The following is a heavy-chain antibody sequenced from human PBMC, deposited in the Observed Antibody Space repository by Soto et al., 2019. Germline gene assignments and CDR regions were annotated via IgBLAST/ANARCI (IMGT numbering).Heavy chain of an antibody. CDR1: GYTFSAYT. D-gene: IGHD3-3*02. J-gene: IGHJ3*02. V-gene: IGHV1-3*01. Sequence: GASVKVSCKATGYTFSAYTMNWVRQAPGQSLEWMGWINAGSGNTKYSQNFQGRVSITRDTPASTVYMELTGLTSEDTAVYYCARDTETLGPRANDALDIWGQGTMVTVS. CDR3: ARDTETLGPRANDALDI. CDR2: INAGSGNT.